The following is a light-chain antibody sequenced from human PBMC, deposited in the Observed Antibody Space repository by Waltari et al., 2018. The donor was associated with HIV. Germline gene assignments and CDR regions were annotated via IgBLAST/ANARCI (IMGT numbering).Light chain of an antibody. CDR1: QNVNFN. CDR3: QQYENWPPIT. V-gene: IGKV3D-15*01. J-gene: IGKJ5*01. Sequence: EIVLTQSPATLSVSPGERVTLSCRASQNVNFNLAWYQQKPGQAPRLLIYGADGRAAGIPARFSGSGSGTEFTLTISSLQSEDFAVYYCQQYENWPPITFGQGTRLEIK. CDR2: GAD.